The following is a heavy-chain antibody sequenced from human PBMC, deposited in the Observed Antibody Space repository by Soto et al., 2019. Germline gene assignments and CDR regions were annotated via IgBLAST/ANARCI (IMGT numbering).Heavy chain of an antibody. Sequence: SETLSLTCTVSGGSISSYYWSWIRQPPGKGLEWIGYIYYSGSTNYNPSLKSRVTISVDTSKNQFSLKLSSVTAADTAMYYCARDSSGYYENWFDPWGQGTLVTV. V-gene: IGHV4-59*01. CDR1: GGSISSYY. CDR2: IYYSGST. D-gene: IGHD3-22*01. J-gene: IGHJ5*02. CDR3: ARDSSGYYENWFDP.